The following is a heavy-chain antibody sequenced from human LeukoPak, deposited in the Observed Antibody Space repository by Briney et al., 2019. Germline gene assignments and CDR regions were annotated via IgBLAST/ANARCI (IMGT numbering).Heavy chain of an antibody. CDR1: GGSFSGYY. CDR3: AKDIAGDSSSWYRKPPGDY. D-gene: IGHD6-13*01. CDR2: INHSGST. J-gene: IGHJ4*02. Sequence: PSETLSLTCAVYGGSFSGYYWSWIRQPPGKGLEWIGEINHSGSTNYNPSLKSRVTISVDTSKNQFSLKLSSVTAADTAVYYCAKDIAGDSSSWYRKPPGDYWGQGTLVTVSS. V-gene: IGHV4-34*01.